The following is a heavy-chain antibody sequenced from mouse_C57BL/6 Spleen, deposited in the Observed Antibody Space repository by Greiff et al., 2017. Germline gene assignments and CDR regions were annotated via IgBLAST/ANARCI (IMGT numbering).Heavy chain of an antibody. CDR1: GYAFTNYL. D-gene: IGHD2-1*01. Sequence: LVESGAELVRPGTSVKVSCKASGYAFTNYLIEWVKQRPGQGLEWIGVINPGSGGTNYNEKFKGKATLTADKSSSTAYMQLSSLTSEDSAVYFCARSDYGNYGETWFAYWGQGTLVTVSA. J-gene: IGHJ3*01. CDR3: ARSDYGNYGETWFAY. CDR2: INPGSGGT. V-gene: IGHV1-54*01.